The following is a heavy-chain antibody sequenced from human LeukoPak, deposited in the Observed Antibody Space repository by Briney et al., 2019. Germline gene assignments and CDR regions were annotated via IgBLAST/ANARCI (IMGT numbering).Heavy chain of an antibody. D-gene: IGHD6-13*01. J-gene: IGHJ4*02. Sequence: GGSLRLSCVASGFSLSGYWMSWVRQAPGKGLEWVANIKQDGSEKYYVDSVKGRFTISRDNAKNSLYLQMNSLRAEDTAVYYCARVQPGIAAAGTDYWGQGTLVTVSS. V-gene: IGHV3-7*01. CDR2: IKQDGSEK. CDR1: GFSLSGYW. CDR3: ARVQPGIAAAGTDY.